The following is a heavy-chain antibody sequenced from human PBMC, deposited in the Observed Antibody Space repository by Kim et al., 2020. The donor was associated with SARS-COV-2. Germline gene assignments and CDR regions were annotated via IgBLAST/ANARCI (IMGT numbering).Heavy chain of an antibody. V-gene: IGHV3-11*06. CDR1: GFTFSDYY. Sequence: GGSLRLSCAASGFTFSDYYMSWIRQAPGKGLEWVSYISSSSSYTNYADSVKGRFTISRDNAKNSLYLQMNSLRAEDTAVYYCARDPPIGIHYYDSSGYFDDWGQGTLVTVSS. D-gene: IGHD3-22*01. J-gene: IGHJ4*02. CDR2: ISSSSSYT. CDR3: ARDPPIGIHYYDSSGYFDD.